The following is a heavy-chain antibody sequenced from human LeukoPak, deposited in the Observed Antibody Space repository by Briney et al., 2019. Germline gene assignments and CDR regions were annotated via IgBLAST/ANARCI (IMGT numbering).Heavy chain of an antibody. CDR3: AKTMYYYDSSGPPDY. J-gene: IGHJ4*02. CDR2: ISWNSGSI. Sequence: GGSLRLSCAASGFTFDDYAMHWVRQAPGKGLEWVSGISWNSGSIRYADSVKGRFTISRDNAKNSLYLQMNSLRAEDTALYYCAKTMYYYDSSGPPDYWGQGTLVTVSS. V-gene: IGHV3-9*01. CDR1: GFTFDDYA. D-gene: IGHD3-22*01.